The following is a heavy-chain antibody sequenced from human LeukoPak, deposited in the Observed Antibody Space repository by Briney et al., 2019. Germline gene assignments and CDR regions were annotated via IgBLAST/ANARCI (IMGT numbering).Heavy chain of an antibody. CDR2: MNPNSGNT. V-gene: IGHV1-8*01. J-gene: IGHJ1*01. CDR1: GYTFTSYD. CDR3: AREKDNQGYFQH. Sequence: ASVKVSCKTSGYTFTSYDINWVRQATGQGLEWMGWMNPNSGNTGYAQKFQGRVTMTRNTSISTAYMELSSLKCEDTAVYYCAREKDNQGYFQHWGQGTLVTVSS. D-gene: IGHD1-14*01.